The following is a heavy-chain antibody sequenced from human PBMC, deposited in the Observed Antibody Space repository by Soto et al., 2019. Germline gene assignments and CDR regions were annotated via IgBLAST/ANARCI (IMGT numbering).Heavy chain of an antibody. CDR1: GFNFSSYG. CDR2: IWYHGRSQ. V-gene: IGHV3-33*01. J-gene: IGHJ6*02. D-gene: IGHD3-16*01. CDR3: ARWGRDMDV. Sequence: QVQLVESGGGVVQPGRSLRLSCAATGFNFSSYGMHWVRQAPGKGLEWVAVIWYHGRSQFYADSVQGRFTISRDNSKKTLYLHMNSLRAEDTAVYYCARWGRDMDVWVQGTTVTVSS.